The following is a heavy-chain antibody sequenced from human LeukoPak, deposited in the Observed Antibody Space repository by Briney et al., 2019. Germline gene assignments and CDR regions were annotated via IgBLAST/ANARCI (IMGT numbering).Heavy chain of an antibody. J-gene: IGHJ5*02. CDR1: RDRLPNYW. Sequence: GESLKISCKGYRDRLPNYWVAWVRQMPGKGLEWMGIIFPGDSDTRYSPSIQGQVTISVDRSISTAYLQWSSLKASDTAIYYCARRPLLSKNWLAPWGQGTLVTVSS. CDR3: ARRPLLSKNWLAP. V-gene: IGHV5-51*01. D-gene: IGHD2-15*01. CDR2: IFPGDSDT.